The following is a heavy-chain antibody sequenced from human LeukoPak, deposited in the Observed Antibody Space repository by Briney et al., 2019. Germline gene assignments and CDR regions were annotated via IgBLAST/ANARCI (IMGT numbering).Heavy chain of an antibody. Sequence: GGSLRLSCAASGFTFSRYAMSWVRQPPGKGLEWVSTISGSGGTTYYADSMKGRLTISRDNSKNTLYLQTNSLRAEDTAVYYCAKQEWPLRATAFDIWGQGTMVTVSS. J-gene: IGHJ3*02. CDR1: GFTFSRYA. CDR3: AKQEWPLRATAFDI. V-gene: IGHV3-23*01. D-gene: IGHD4-17*01. CDR2: ISGSGGTT.